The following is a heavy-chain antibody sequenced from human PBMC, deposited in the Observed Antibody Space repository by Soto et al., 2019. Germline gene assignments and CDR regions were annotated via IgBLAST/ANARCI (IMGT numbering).Heavy chain of an antibody. V-gene: IGHV5-51*01. J-gene: IGHJ3*02. CDR1: GYSFTSHW. CDR3: ATYRKFFQI. Sequence: PGESLKISCKGSGYSFTSHWIAWVRQMPGKGLEWMGIIHPGDSNIRYSPSFEGQVTISADKPITTAYLQWTSLKASDTAVYYCATYRKFFQIWGQGTKVTVSS. CDR2: IHPGDSNI.